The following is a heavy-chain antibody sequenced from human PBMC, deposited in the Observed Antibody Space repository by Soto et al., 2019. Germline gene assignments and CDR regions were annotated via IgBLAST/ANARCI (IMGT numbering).Heavy chain of an antibody. Sequence: ASVKVSCKVSGYTLTELSMHWVRQAPGKGLEWMGGFDPEDGETIYAQKFQGRVTMTEDTSTDTQYLQMNSLRAEDTAVYFCAKALGELSPESFDYWGRGTLVTVSS. CDR1: GYTLTELS. CDR3: AKALGELSPESFDY. D-gene: IGHD3-16*02. V-gene: IGHV1-24*01. CDR2: FDPEDGET. J-gene: IGHJ4*02.